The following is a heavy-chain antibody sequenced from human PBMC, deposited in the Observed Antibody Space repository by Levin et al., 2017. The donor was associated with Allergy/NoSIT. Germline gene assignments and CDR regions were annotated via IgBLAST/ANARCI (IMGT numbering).Heavy chain of an antibody. CDR3: ARGAYGSGQSYDY. CDR1: AFIFSSYG. CDR2: INSDGSST. J-gene: IGHJ4*02. V-gene: IGHV3-74*01. D-gene: IGHD3-10*01. Sequence: GESLKISCGASAFIFSSYGMHWLRQAPGKGLEWVSYINSDGSSTNYADSVKGRFTISRDNAKNTLFLQMNSLRAEDTAVYYCARGAYGSGQSYDYWGQGTLVTVSS.